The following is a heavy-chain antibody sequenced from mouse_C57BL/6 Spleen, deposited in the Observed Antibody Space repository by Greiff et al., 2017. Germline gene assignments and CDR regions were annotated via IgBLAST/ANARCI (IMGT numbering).Heavy chain of an antibody. CDR1: GYAFSSSW. CDR3: ARELGFDY. CDR2: IYPGDGDT. V-gene: IGHV1-82*01. J-gene: IGHJ2*01. Sequence: QVQLQQSGPELVKPGASVKISCKASGYAFSSSWMNWVKQRPGKGLEWIGRIYPGDGDTNYNGKFKGKATLTADKSSSTAYMQLSSLTSEDSAVXFCARELGFDYWGQGTTLTVSS. D-gene: IGHD4-1*01.